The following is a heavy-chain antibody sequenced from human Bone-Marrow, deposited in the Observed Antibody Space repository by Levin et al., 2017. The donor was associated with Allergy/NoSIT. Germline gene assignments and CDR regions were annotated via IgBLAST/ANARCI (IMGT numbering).Heavy chain of an antibody. CDR2: ISSRSRYI. V-gene: IGHV3-21*01. D-gene: IGHD6-19*01. CDR3: ASGNPNQPQRGLWSSGPQSYWYFDL. Sequence: GGSLRLSCAASGFTFSSYSMNWVRQAPGKGLEWVSSISSRSRYIYYADSVQGRFTISRDNAKNSLYLQMNSLRAEDTALYYCASGNPNQPQRGLWSSGPQSYWYFDLWGRGTLVTVSS. J-gene: IGHJ2*01. CDR1: GFTFSSYS.